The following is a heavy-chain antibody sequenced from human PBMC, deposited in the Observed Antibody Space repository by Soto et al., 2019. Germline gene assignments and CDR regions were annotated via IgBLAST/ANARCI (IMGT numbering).Heavy chain of an antibody. D-gene: IGHD3-3*01. CDR1: GFSLSTSGVG. CDR2: IYWDDDR. Sequence: SGPTLVNPTQTVTLTCTFSGFSLSTSGVGVGWIRQPPGKALEWLALIYWDDDRRYSPSLKSRLTITKDTSKNQVVLTMTNMDPVDTATYYCAHTSPDFWSGFRSPPWFDPWGQGTLVTVSS. J-gene: IGHJ5*02. CDR3: AHTSPDFWSGFRSPPWFDP. V-gene: IGHV2-5*02.